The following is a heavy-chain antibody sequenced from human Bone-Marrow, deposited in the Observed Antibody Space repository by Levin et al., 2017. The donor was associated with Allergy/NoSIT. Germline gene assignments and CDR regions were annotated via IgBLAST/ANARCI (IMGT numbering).Heavy chain of an antibody. Sequence: GESLKISCAASGFAFSSYSMDWVRQAPGKGLEWVSYITSSSSNMYYADSVKGRFTISRDNSKNSLYLQMNSLRDEDTAVYYCAARSQGRRDFGIWGQGTMVTVSS. CDR3: AARSQGRRDFGI. D-gene: IGHD3-10*01. CDR1: GFAFSSYS. CDR2: ITSSSSNM. V-gene: IGHV3-48*02. J-gene: IGHJ3*02.